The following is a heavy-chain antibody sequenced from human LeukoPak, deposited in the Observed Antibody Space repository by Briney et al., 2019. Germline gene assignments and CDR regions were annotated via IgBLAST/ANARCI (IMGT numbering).Heavy chain of an antibody. CDR3: ARGDGRDGYNGEY. V-gene: IGHV4-34*01. Sequence: PSETLSLTCAVYGGSFSGYYWSWIRQPPGKGLEWIGEINHSGSTNYNPSLKSRVTISVDTSKNQFPLKLSSVTAADTAVYYCARGDGRDGYNGEYWGRGTLVTVSS. CDR2: INHSGST. D-gene: IGHD5-24*01. CDR1: GGSFSGYY. J-gene: IGHJ4*02.